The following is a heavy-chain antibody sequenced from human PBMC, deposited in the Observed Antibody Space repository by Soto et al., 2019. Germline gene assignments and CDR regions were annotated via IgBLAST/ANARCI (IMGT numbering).Heavy chain of an antibody. V-gene: IGHV1-46*01. J-gene: IGHJ4*02. D-gene: IGHD3-16*02. CDR3: ARDPGRITFGGVIETDYYFDF. CDR2: INPSGGST. CDR1: GYTFTSYY. Sequence: ASVKVSCKASGYTFTSYYMHWVRQAPGQGLEWMGIINPSGGSTSYAQKFQGRVTMTRDTSTSTVYMELSSLRSEDTAVYYCARDPGRITFGGVIETDYYFDFWGQGTLVTVSS.